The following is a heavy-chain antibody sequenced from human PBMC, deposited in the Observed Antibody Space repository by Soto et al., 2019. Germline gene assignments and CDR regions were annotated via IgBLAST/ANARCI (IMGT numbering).Heavy chain of an antibody. CDR1: GFTFSSDA. CDR3: AKDRDGAAAGPTKFYGMDV. Sequence: EVQLLESGGGLVQPGGSLRLSCAASGFTFSSDAMSWVRQAPGKGLEWVSVISGSGDSTYYADSVRGRFTISRDNSKNTLYLQMNGLRAEDTAVYYCAKDRDGAAAGPTKFYGMDVWGQGTTVTVSS. CDR2: ISGSGDST. D-gene: IGHD6-13*01. V-gene: IGHV3-23*01. J-gene: IGHJ6*02.